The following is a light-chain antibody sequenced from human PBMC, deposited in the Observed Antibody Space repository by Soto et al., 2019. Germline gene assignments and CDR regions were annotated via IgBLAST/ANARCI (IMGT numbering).Light chain of an antibody. Sequence: DIQMTQSPSTLSASVGDRVTITCRASQSIYSWLAWYQQKPGKAPKLLIYKASILKSGVPSRFSGSESGTEFTLTITSLQPDDFATYYCQHYNTYRTFGQGTKVDSK. CDR2: KAS. CDR3: QHYNTYRT. V-gene: IGKV1-5*03. J-gene: IGKJ1*01. CDR1: QSIYSW.